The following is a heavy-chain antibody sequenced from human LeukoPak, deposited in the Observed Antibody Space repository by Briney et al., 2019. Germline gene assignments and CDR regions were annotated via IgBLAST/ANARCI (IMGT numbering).Heavy chain of an antibody. CDR1: GYTFTGYY. V-gene: IGHV1-2*06. CDR3: ARDLNGRITRGYSYGLAIDY. D-gene: IGHD5-18*01. CDR2: INPHSGGT. Sequence: GASVKVSCKASGYTFTGYYMHWVGQAPGQGHEWMGRINPHSGGTNPAKKFQGSVTMTRDTSISTAYMELSRLRSDDTAVYYCARDLNGRITRGYSYGLAIDYWGQGTLVTVSS. J-gene: IGHJ4*02.